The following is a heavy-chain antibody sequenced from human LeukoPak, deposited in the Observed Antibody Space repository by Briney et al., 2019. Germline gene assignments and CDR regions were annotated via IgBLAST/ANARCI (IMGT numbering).Heavy chain of an antibody. D-gene: IGHD3-16*01. CDR1: GYTFTSYD. V-gene: IGHV1-8*03. CDR3: ARAFTFGGVADFDP. J-gene: IGHJ5*02. CDR2: MNPNSGNT. Sequence: ASVKVSCKASGYTFTSYDINWVRQATGQGLEWMGWMNPNSGNTGYAQKFQGRVTITRNTSISTAYMELSSLRSEDTAVYYCARAFTFGGVADFDPWGQGTLVTVSS.